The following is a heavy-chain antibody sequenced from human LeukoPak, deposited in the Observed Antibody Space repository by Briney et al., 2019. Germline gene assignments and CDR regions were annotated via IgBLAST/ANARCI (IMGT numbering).Heavy chain of an antibody. Sequence: PGRSLRLSCAASGFTFDDYAMHWVRQAPGKGLEWVSGISWNSGSIGYADSVKGRFTISRDNAKNSLYLQMNSLRAEDTALYYCAKDPQNDYDSSGYYVDWGQGTLVTVSS. D-gene: IGHD3-22*01. J-gene: IGHJ4*02. CDR3: AKDPQNDYDSSGYYVD. V-gene: IGHV3-9*01. CDR2: ISWNSGSI. CDR1: GFTFDDYA.